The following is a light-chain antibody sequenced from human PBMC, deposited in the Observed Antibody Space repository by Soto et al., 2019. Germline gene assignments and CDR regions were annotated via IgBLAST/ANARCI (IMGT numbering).Light chain of an antibody. V-gene: IGLV4-69*01. Sequence: QLVLTQSPSAPASLGASVKLTCTLSSGHSNYAIAWHQQQPEKGPRYLMKVNSDGSHRKGDGIPDRFSGSGSGAERYLTISSLQSEDEADYYCQTWGVFGTGTKVTVL. CDR2: VNSDGSH. CDR3: QTWGV. J-gene: IGLJ1*01. CDR1: SGHSNYA.